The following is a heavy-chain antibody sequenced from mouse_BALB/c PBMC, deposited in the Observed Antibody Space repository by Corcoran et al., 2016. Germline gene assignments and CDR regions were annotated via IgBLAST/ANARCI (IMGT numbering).Heavy chain of an antibody. CDR3: ARSGYGNAWFAY. D-gene: IGHD2-1*01. J-gene: IGHJ3*01. V-gene: IGHV14-3*02. CDR2: SDPANGNT. Sequence: EVQLQQSGAELVKPGASVKLSCTASGFNIKDTYMHWVKQRPEQGLEWIGRSDPANGNTKYDPKFQGKATITADTSSNTAYLQLSSLTSEDTAVYYCARSGYGNAWFAYWGQGTLVTVSA. CDR1: GFNIKDTY.